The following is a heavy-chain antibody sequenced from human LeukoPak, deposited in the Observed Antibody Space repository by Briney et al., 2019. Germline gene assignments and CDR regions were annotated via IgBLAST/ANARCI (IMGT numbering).Heavy chain of an antibody. D-gene: IGHD3-3*01. CDR2: ISGSGGST. J-gene: IGHJ5*02. CDR3: ARDDPEGDFWSGYHL. CDR1: GFTFSSYA. V-gene: IGHV3-23*01. Sequence: SGGSLRLSCAASGFTFSSYAMSWVRQAPGKGLEWVSAISGSGGSTYYADSVKGRFTISRDNSENTVYLQMNSLRAEDTAVYYCARDDPEGDFWSGYHLWGQGTLVTVSS.